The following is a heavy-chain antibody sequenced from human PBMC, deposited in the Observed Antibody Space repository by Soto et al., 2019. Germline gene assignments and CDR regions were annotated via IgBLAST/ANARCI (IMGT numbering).Heavy chain of an antibody. CDR3: ARQTRTVGYSSIKLTPVLDY. V-gene: IGHV5-51*01. Sequence: PGESLKISCKGSGYSFTSYWIGWVRQMPGKGLEWMGIIYPGDSGTRYSPSFQGQVTISADKSISTAYLQWSSLKASDTAMYYCARQTRTVGYSSIKLTPVLDYWGQGTLVTVSS. CDR2: IYPGDSGT. D-gene: IGHD6-13*01. J-gene: IGHJ4*02. CDR1: GYSFTSYW.